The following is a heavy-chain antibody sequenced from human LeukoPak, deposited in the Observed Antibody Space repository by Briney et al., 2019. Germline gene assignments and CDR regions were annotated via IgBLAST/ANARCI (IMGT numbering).Heavy chain of an antibody. CDR1: GVIFSDNS. V-gene: IGHV3-48*04. D-gene: IGHD7-27*01. Sequence: GGSLRLSCAASGVIFSDNSMNWVRQAPGKGLEWISNIRGSRSGLGSGMYYADSVRGRFTISRDDAKNSLYLQMSSLRAEDTAFYYCARDNNWGFDYWGQGALVTVSS. CDR3: ARDNNWGFDY. J-gene: IGHJ4*02. CDR2: IRGSRSGLGSGM.